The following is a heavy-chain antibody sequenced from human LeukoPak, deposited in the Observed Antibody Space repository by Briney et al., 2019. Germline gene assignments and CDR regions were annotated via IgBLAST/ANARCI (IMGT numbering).Heavy chain of an antibody. CDR3: ARGGYDFWSGYYTGRFWFDP. D-gene: IGHD3-3*01. Sequence: PSETLSLTCAVYGGSFSGYYWSWFRQPPGKGLEWIGEINHSGSTNYNPSLKSRVTISVDTSKNQFSLKLSSVTAADTAVYYCARGGYDFWSGYYTGRFWFDPWGQGTLVTVSS. J-gene: IGHJ5*02. CDR2: INHSGST. CDR1: GGSFSGYY. V-gene: IGHV4-34*01.